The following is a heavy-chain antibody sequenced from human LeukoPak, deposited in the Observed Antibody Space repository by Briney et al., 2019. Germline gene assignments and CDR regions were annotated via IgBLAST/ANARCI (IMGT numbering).Heavy chain of an antibody. Sequence: GGSLRLSCAASGFTFSSYWMSWVRQAPGKGLEWVANIKQDGGEKYYVESVKGRFTISRDNVKNSLYLQMNSLRVEDTAVYYCARARGGYDLDYWGQGTLVTVSS. D-gene: IGHD5-12*01. CDR1: GFTFSSYW. CDR3: ARARGGYDLDY. V-gene: IGHV3-7*01. J-gene: IGHJ4*02. CDR2: IKQDGGEK.